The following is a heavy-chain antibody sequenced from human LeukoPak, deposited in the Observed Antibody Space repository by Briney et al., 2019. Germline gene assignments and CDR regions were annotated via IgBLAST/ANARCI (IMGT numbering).Heavy chain of an antibody. CDR3: ARTPYDFWSGIRRGYFDY. V-gene: IGHV1-69*05. CDR2: IIPIFGTA. J-gene: IGHJ4*02. Sequence: SVKVSCKASGGTFSNYAISWVRQAPGQGLEWMGGIIPIFGTANYAQKFQGRVTITTDESTSTAYMELSSLRSEDTAVYYCARTPYDFWSGIRRGYFDYWGQGTLVTVSS. D-gene: IGHD3-3*01. CDR1: GGTFSNYA.